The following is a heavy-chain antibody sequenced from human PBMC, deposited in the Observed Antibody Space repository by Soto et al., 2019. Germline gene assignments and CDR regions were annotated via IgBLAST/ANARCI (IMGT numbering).Heavy chain of an antibody. V-gene: IGHV3-23*01. Sequence: EVQLLESGGDLVQPGGSLRLSCAASGFIFTSYAMSWVRQAPGKGLEWVSSINVDDNTYYAESVRGRFTISRDNSKNTLYLQMNSLRADDTALYYCAKNYYFDYWGRGTLVTVSS. J-gene: IGHJ4*02. CDR1: GFIFTSYA. CDR2: INVDDNT. CDR3: AKNYYFDY.